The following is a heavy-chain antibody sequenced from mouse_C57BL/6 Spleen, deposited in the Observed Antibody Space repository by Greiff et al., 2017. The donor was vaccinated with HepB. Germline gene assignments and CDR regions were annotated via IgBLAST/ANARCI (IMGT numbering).Heavy chain of an antibody. CDR1: GFTFSSYA. Sequence: EVMLVESGGGLVTPGGSLKLSCAASGFTFSSYAMSWVRQTPEKRLEWVATISDGGSYTYYPDNVKGRFTISRDNAKNNLYLQMSHLKAEDTAMYYCAREGYDYDEGLAYWGQGTLVTVSA. D-gene: IGHD2-4*01. J-gene: IGHJ3*01. CDR3: AREGYDYDEGLAY. CDR2: ISDGGSYT. V-gene: IGHV5-4*01.